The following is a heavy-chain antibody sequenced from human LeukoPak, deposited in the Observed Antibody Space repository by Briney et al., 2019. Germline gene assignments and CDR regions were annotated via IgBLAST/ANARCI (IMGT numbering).Heavy chain of an antibody. CDR2: ISDGGSRT. Sequence: SGGSLRLSCAASGFVFSSQDMGWVRQAPGKGLEWVSAISDGGSRTYYADSVKGRFTISRDNSKNTLYLQMNSLRAEDTAVYYCAKTALAVAGIVPVESELDYWGQGTLVTVSS. D-gene: IGHD6-19*01. V-gene: IGHV3-23*01. CDR3: AKTALAVAGIVPVESELDY. J-gene: IGHJ4*02. CDR1: GFVFSSQD.